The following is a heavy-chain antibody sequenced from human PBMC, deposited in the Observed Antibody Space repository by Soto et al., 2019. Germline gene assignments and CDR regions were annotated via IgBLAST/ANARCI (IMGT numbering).Heavy chain of an antibody. J-gene: IGHJ4*02. V-gene: IGHV1-2*04. CDR2: INPNSGGT. Sequence: ASVKVSCKASGYTFNGYYMHWARQAPGQGLEWMGWINPNSGGTNYAQKFQGWVTMTRDTSISTAYMELSRLRSDDTAVYYCARGATIFGVVTPPDYWRQGTLVTVSS. CDR1: GYTFNGYY. D-gene: IGHD3-3*01. CDR3: ARGATIFGVVTPPDY.